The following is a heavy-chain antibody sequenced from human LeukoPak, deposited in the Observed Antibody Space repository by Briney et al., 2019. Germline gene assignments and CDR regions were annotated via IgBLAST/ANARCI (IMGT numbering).Heavy chain of an antibody. CDR3: VAWGSLVV. CDR1: GFTVDTYW. D-gene: IGHD3-16*01. Sequence: GGSLRLSCVASGFTVDTYWMSWVRQAPGKGLDWVAHIKEDGTRKYYVDSVRGRFSISRDNAKNSSFLQMNGLRVEDTAVFYCVAWGSLVVWGQGTLVIVSS. V-gene: IGHV3-7*01. J-gene: IGHJ4*02. CDR2: IKEDGTRK.